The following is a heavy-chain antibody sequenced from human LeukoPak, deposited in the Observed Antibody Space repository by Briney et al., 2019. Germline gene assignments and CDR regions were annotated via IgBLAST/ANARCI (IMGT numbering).Heavy chain of an antibody. CDR3: ARDRGNSAYGAWFDS. D-gene: IGHD5-12*01. J-gene: IGHJ5*01. CDR2: ISSGSTTI. Sequence: GGSLRLSCAASGFTFSSHDMNWVRQGPGKGLEWLSYISSGSTTIDYADSVKGRFTISRDNAKNSLFLQMNSLRAEDTGIYYCARDRGNSAYGAWFDSWGQGTLVTVSS. CDR1: GFTFSSHD. V-gene: IGHV3-48*03.